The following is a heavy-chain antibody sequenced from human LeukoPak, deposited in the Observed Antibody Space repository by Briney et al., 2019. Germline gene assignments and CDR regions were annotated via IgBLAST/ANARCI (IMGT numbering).Heavy chain of an antibody. Sequence: GSLRLSCAASGFTFSSYAMSWVRQAPGKGLEWVANINEDGSEKYYVDPVKGRFTISRDNGKNALYLQMKSLRAEDTAVYYCARNEDYSDSTGYYSTFYLDSWGQGTLVTVSS. CDR2: INEDGSEK. J-gene: IGHJ4*02. V-gene: IGHV3-7*01. D-gene: IGHD3-22*01. CDR1: GFTFSSYA. CDR3: ARNEDYSDSTGYYSTFYLDS.